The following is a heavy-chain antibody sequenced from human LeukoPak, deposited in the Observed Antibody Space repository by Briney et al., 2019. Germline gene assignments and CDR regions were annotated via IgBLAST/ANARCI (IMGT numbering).Heavy chain of an antibody. CDR3: ARHKIGWDTSSWYNS. V-gene: IGHV5-51*01. CDR2: IYPGDSQT. D-gene: IGHD5-18*01. CDR1: GYSFSNYW. Sequence: GESLKISCKGSGYSFSNYWITWVRQMPGKGLEWMGIIYPGDSQTRYSPSFQGQVTISADRSIRTAYLHWSRRKASDTDMYYYARHKIGWDTSSWYNSWGQGTLVTVSS. J-gene: IGHJ5*01.